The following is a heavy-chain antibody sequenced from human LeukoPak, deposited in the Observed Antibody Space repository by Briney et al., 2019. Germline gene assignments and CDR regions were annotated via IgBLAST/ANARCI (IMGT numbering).Heavy chain of an antibody. CDR3: ARDQVEGKADTVEIDY. D-gene: IGHD4-23*01. CDR1: GYTFTIYY. J-gene: IGHJ4*02. V-gene: IGHV1-46*01. Sequence: ASVKVSCKASGYTFTIYYIHWVRQAPGQGLEWMGIINPSGGSTSYAQKFQGRVTMTRDTSTSTVYMELSSLRSEDTAVYYCARDQVEGKADTVEIDYWGQGTLVTVSS. CDR2: INPSGGST.